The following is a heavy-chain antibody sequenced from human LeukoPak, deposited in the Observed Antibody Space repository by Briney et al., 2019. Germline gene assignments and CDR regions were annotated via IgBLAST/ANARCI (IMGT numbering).Heavy chain of an antibody. Sequence: GASVKVSCKASGYTFTDYYMHWVRQAPGQGLEWMGSINPNSGGTNYAQKFQGRVTMTRDTPISTVYMELSRLRSDDTAVYYCARVILWGSADFDYWGQGTLVTVSS. CDR1: GYTFTDYY. CDR3: ARVILWGSADFDY. CDR2: INPNSGGT. V-gene: IGHV1-2*02. J-gene: IGHJ4*02. D-gene: IGHD7-27*01.